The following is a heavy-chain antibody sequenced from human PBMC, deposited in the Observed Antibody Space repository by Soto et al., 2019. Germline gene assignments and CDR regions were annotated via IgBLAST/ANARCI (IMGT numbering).Heavy chain of an antibody. CDR2: IYYSGST. J-gene: IGHJ3*02. D-gene: IGHD3-3*01. CDR3: ARSPLNVITIFGVVTDELHDAFDI. V-gene: IGHV4-59*08. Sequence: PSETLSLTCTVSGGSISSYYWSWIRQPPGKGLEWIGYIYYSGSTNYNPSLKSRVTISVDTSKNQFSLKLSSVTAADTAVYYCARSPLNVITIFGVVTDELHDAFDIWGQGTMVTVSS. CDR1: GGSISSYY.